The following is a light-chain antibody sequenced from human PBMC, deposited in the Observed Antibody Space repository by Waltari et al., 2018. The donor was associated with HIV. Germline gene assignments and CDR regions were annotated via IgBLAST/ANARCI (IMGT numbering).Light chain of an antibody. CDR1: QDISTY. V-gene: IGKV1-9*01. CDR3: QQSNSYPLT. CDR2: STS. J-gene: IGKJ4*01. Sequence: DIQLTQSPSFLSASVGDRVTITCRASQDISTYVAWYQQKPGKAPNLLIYSTSILRTGVPSRFSGSGAGTEFTLTVTNLQPEDCALYYCQQSNSYPLTFGGGTRVEIK.